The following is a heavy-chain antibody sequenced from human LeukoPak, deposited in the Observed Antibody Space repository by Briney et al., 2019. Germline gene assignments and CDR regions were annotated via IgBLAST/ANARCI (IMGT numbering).Heavy chain of an antibody. CDR3: ARGGGITMIVVAADAFDI. V-gene: IGHV4-39*07. Sequence: PSETLSLTCTVSGGSISSSSYYWGWIRQPPGKGLEWIGSIYYSGSTYYNPSLKSRVTISVDTSKNQFSLKLSSVTAADTAVYYCARGGGITMIVVAADAFDIWGQGTMVTVSS. CDR2: IYYSGST. D-gene: IGHD3-22*01. CDR1: GGSISSSSYY. J-gene: IGHJ3*02.